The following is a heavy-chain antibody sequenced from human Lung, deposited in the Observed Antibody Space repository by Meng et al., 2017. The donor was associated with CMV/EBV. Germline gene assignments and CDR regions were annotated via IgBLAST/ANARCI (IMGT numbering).Heavy chain of an antibody. CDR3: VRDINSGWFTMDY. CDR1: GFTFSRYY. CDR2: IDSDGSST. Sequence: ASGFTFSRYYMDWVRQAPGKGLVWVSRIDSDGSSTTYADSAKGRFTISRDNAKNTLYLQMSSLRAEDTAVYYCVRDINSGWFTMDYWGQGTLVTVSS. J-gene: IGHJ4*02. V-gene: IGHV3-74*01. D-gene: IGHD6-19*01.